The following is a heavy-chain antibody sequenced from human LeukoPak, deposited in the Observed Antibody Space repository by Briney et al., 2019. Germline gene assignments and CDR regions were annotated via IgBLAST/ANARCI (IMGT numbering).Heavy chain of an antibody. V-gene: IGHV4-59*08. CDR2: IYYSGST. D-gene: IGHD6-13*01. CDR3: ARRSIAAAATLDY. J-gene: IGHJ4*02. CDR1: GGSISGYY. Sequence: PSETLSLTCTVSGGSISGYYWSWIRQPPGKGLEWIGYIYYSGSTNYNPSLKSRVTISVDTSKNQFSLKLSSVTAADTAVYFCARRSIAAAATLDYWGQGILVTVSS.